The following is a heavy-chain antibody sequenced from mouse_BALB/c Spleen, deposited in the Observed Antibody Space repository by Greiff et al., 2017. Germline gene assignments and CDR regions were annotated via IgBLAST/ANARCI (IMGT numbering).Heavy chain of an antibody. Sequence: VQLKESGAELVRSGASVKLSCTASGFNIKDYYMHWVKQRPEQGLEWIGWIDPENGDTEYAPKFQGKATMTADTSSNTAYLQLSSLTSEDTAVYYCLYGSSWFAYWGQGTLVTVSA. CDR3: LYGSSWFAY. V-gene: IGHV14-4*02. J-gene: IGHJ3*01. CDR2: IDPENGDT. CDR1: GFNIKDYY. D-gene: IGHD1-1*01.